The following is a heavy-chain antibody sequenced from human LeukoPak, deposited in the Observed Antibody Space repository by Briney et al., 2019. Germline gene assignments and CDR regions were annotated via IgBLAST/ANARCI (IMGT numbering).Heavy chain of an antibody. Sequence: ASVKVSCKASGYTFTGYHMHWVRQAPGQGLEWMGRINPNSGGTNYAQKFQGRVTMTRDTSISTAYMELSRLRSDDTAVYYCARYITMVRGVIGYWGQGTLVTVSS. D-gene: IGHD3-10*01. J-gene: IGHJ4*02. CDR2: INPNSGGT. CDR1: GYTFTGYH. CDR3: ARYITMVRGVIGY. V-gene: IGHV1-2*06.